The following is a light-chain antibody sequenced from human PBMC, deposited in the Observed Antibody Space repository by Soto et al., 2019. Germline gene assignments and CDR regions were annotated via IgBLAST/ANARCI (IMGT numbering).Light chain of an antibody. CDR1: HDVSWN. CDR3: QQYSSMLS. Sequence: DIQMTQSPSSLSASVGDRVTIACQSSHDVSWNLNWFQQKPGEAPKLLIYDASTLERGVPSMFRGSGSGTDFTLTISSLQPEDVASYYYQQYSSMLSFGGGTEVDLK. V-gene: IGKV1-33*01. CDR2: DAS. J-gene: IGKJ4*01.